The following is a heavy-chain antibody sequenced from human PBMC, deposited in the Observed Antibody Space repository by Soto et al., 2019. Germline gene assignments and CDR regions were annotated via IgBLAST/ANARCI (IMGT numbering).Heavy chain of an antibody. CDR2: ISRSSSTT. CDR1: GFTFSEYS. D-gene: IGHD6-13*01. J-gene: IGHJ4*02. Sequence: GGSLRLSCAASGFTFSEYSMNWVRQAPGKGLEWVSYISRSSSTTYYADSVKGRFTISRDNSKNTLYLQMNSLRAEDTAVYYCAKDSGAAAVFDYWGQGTLVTVSS. CDR3: AKDSGAAAVFDY. V-gene: IGHV3-48*01.